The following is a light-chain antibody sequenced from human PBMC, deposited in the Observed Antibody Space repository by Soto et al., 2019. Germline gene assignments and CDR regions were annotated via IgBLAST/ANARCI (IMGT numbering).Light chain of an antibody. CDR3: LLSYSGPRV. CDR2: DTK. Sequence: QAVVTHEPSLTVSPGETVTLTCGSSTGAVTSGHYPYWFQQKPGQAPRTLIYDTKNKHSWTPARFSGSLLGGKAALTLSGAQPEDEAEYYCLLSYSGPRVFGGGTKLTVL. J-gene: IGLJ3*02. V-gene: IGLV7-46*01. CDR1: TGAVTSGHY.